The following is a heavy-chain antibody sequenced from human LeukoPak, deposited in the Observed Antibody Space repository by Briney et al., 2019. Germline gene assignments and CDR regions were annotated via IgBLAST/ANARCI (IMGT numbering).Heavy chain of an antibody. V-gene: IGHV3-20*04. CDR3: ARAVYYDSSTNFDY. CDR2: INWNGGST. Sequence: GGSLRLSCAASGFTFSSYGMSWVRQAPGKGLEWVSGINWNGGSTGYADSVKGRFTISRDNAKNSLYLQMNSLRAEDTALYYCARAVYYDSSTNFDYWGQGTLVTVSS. CDR1: GFTFSSYG. J-gene: IGHJ4*02. D-gene: IGHD3-22*01.